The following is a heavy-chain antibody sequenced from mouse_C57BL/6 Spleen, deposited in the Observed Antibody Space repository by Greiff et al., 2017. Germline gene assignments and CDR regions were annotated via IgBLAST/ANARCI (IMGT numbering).Heavy chain of an antibody. CDR2: ISDGGSYT. Sequence: EVQLVESGGGLVKPGGSLKLSCAASGFTFSSYAMSWVRQTPEQRLEWVATISDGGSYTYYPDNVKGRFTISRDNAKKNLYLQMSHLKSEDTAMYYGARDGYDGDWYFDVWGTGTTVTVSS. CDR3: ARDGYDGDWYFDV. V-gene: IGHV5-4*01. J-gene: IGHJ1*03. CDR1: GFTFSSYA. D-gene: IGHD2-2*01.